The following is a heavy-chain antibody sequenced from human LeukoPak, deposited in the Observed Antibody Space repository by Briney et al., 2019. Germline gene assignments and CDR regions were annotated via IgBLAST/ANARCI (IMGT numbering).Heavy chain of an antibody. J-gene: IGHJ4*02. CDR2: IYSGGST. CDR3: AREPTGDLDY. CDR1: GFTVSSNY. Sequence: GGSLRLSCAASGFTVSSNYMSWVRQAPGRGLEWVSVIYSGGSTYYADSVKGRFTISRDNAKNSLYLQMNSLRDEDTAVYYCAREPTGDLDYWGQGTLVTVSS. D-gene: IGHD7-27*01. V-gene: IGHV3-53*01.